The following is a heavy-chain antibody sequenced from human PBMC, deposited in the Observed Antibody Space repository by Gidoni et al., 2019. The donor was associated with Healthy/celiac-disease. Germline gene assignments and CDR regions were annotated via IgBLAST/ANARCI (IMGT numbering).Heavy chain of an antibody. D-gene: IGHD6-13*01. CDR2: IKQDGSEK. CDR3: ARDPSLMYSSSWYEPFDY. J-gene: IGHJ4*02. CDR1: GFPFSSYW. V-gene: IGHV3-7*03. Sequence: EVQLVESGGGLVQPGGSLRLSCAASGFPFSSYWMSWVRQAPGKGLEWVANIKQDGSEKYYVDSVKGRFTISRDNAKNSLYLQMNSLRAEDTAVYYCARDPSLMYSSSWYEPFDYWGQGTLVTVSS.